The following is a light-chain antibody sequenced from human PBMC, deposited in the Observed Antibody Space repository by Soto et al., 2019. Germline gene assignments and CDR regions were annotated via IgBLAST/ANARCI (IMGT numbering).Light chain of an antibody. CDR1: SSNIGSNT. J-gene: IGLJ2*01. Sequence: QSVLTQPPSASGTPGQRFTISCSGSSSNIGSNTVHWYQQLPGTAPKLLIYSNNQWPSGVPDRFSGSKSGTSASLAISGLQSEDEADYDCAAWDDSLNVVVFGGGTKLTVL. CDR2: SNN. V-gene: IGLV1-44*01. CDR3: AAWDDSLNVVV.